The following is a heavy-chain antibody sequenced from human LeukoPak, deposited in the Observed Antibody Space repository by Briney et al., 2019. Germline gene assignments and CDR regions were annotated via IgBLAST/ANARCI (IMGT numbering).Heavy chain of an antibody. J-gene: IGHJ4*02. Sequence: GESLKISCETSGYSFTTYWIGWVRQMPGTGLEWVGAIYPDDSDTRYSPSFQGQVAISADKSVRTAYLQWSSLKASNTAIYYCAIAGDSTTNCYRCFNYWGQGTLVTVSS. CDR2: IYPDDSDT. V-gene: IGHV5-51*01. CDR1: GYSFTTYW. CDR3: AIAGDSTTNCYRCFNY. D-gene: IGHD2-2*01.